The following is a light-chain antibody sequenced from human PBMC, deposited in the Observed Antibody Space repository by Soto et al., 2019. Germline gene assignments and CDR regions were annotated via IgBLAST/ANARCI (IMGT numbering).Light chain of an antibody. CDR2: GAS. J-gene: IGKJ1*01. V-gene: IGKV3-20*01. CDR1: QSVSSSY. CDR3: QQYTTSPDWT. Sequence: EIVLTQSPGTLSLSLGEGATLSCRASQSVSSSYLAWYQQKPGQAPRLLIYGASSRATDIPDRFSGSGSGTDFTLTISRLEPEDFAVYYCQQYTTSPDWTFGQGTKVDIK.